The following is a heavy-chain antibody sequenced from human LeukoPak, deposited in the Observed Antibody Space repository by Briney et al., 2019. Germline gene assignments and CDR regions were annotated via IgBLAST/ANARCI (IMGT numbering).Heavy chain of an antibody. CDR2: INPSGGST. CDR3: ARDGDGRMVRGVSYFDY. Sequence: ASVKVSCKASGYTFTSYYMHWVRQAPGQGLEWMGIINPSGGSTSYAQKFQGRVTMTRDTSMSTVYMELSSMRSEDTDVYYCARDGDGRMVRGVSYFDYWGQGTLVTVSS. J-gene: IGHJ4*02. V-gene: IGHV1-46*01. D-gene: IGHD3-10*01. CDR1: GYTFTSYY.